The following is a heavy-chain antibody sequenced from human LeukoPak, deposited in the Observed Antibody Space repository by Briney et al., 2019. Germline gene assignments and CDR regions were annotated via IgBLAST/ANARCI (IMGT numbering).Heavy chain of an antibody. CDR3: ARSSGTVDY. V-gene: IGHV4-59*01. J-gene: IGHJ4*02. CDR1: GGSISSYY. CDR2: IYYSGST. Sequence: SETLSLTCTVSGGSISSYYWSWIRQPPGKGLEWIGYIYYSGSTNYNPSLKSRVTISVDTSKNQFSLKLSSVTAADTAVYYCARSSGTVDYWGQGTLVTVSS. D-gene: IGHD3-10*01.